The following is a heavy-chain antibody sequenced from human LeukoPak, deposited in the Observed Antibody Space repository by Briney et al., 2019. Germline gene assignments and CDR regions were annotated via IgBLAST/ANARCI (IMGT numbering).Heavy chain of an antibody. CDR1: GGSFSGYY. Sequence: SETLSLTCAVYGGSFSGYYWSWIRQPPGKGLEWIGEINRSGSTNYNPSLKSRVTISVDTSKNQFSLKLSSVTAADTAVYYCARAGYDILYYYYYMDVWGKGTTVTVSS. D-gene: IGHD3-9*01. V-gene: IGHV4-34*01. CDR2: INRSGST. J-gene: IGHJ6*03. CDR3: ARAGYDILYYYYYMDV.